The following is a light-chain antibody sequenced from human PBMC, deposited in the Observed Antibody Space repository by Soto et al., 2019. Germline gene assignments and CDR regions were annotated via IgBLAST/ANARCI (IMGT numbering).Light chain of an antibody. CDR2: GAS. V-gene: IGKV3-15*01. CDR1: QSVSSN. Sequence: EIEMTQSPATLSVSPGERATLSCRASQSVSSNLAWYQQKPGQAPRLLIYGASTRATGIPARFSGSGSGTEFTLTISSLQSEDFAVYYXXXYNNWPPRGTFGQGTKVEIK. CDR3: XXYNNWPPRGT. J-gene: IGKJ1*01.